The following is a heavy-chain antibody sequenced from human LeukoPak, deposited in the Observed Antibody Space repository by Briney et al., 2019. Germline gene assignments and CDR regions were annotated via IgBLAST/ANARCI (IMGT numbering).Heavy chain of an antibody. J-gene: IGHJ4*02. CDR3: AKKKTLGGSSHIDY. V-gene: IGHV3-23*01. Sequence: GGSLRLSCAASGFTFSSYAMSWVRQAPGKGLEWVSALSGSGDSTYYADSVKGRFTISRDNSKNTLYLQMNSLRAEDTAVYYCAKKKTLGGSSHIDYWGQGTLVTVSS. CDR2: LSGSGDST. CDR1: GFTFSSYA. D-gene: IGHD1-26*01.